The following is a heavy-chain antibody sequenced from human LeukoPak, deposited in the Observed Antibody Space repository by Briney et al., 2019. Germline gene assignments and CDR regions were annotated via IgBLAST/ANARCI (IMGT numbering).Heavy chain of an antibody. V-gene: IGHV4-39*07. D-gene: IGHD3-22*01. Sequence: SETLSLTCTASGASISSTYYYWGWIRQPPGKGLEWIGSIYYTGTTDYNPSLKSRVTISVDRSKNQFSLRLNSVTAADTAVYYCAGRKGNYYDKIDHWGQGTLVTVSS. CDR1: GASISSTYYY. CDR2: IYYTGTT. CDR3: AGRKGNYYDKIDH. J-gene: IGHJ4*02.